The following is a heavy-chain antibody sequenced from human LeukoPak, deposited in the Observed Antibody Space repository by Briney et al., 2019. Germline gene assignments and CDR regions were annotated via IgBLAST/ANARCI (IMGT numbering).Heavy chain of an antibody. CDR1: GGSVSSTNYY. Sequence: PSETLSLTCTVSGGSVSSTNYYWGWIRQPPGKGLEWIGEINHSGSTNYNPSLKSRVTISVDTSKNQFSLKLSSVTAADTAVYYCARGGGGWLPFDYRGQGTLVTVSS. J-gene: IGHJ4*02. CDR2: INHSGST. V-gene: IGHV4-39*07. D-gene: IGHD5-24*01. CDR3: ARGGGGWLPFDY.